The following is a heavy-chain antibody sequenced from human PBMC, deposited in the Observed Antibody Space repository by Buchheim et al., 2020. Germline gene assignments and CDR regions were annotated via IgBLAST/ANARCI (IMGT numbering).Heavy chain of an antibody. CDR1: GYTFTNYD. CDR3: ARGITMVRGVIKRVYYYGMDV. CDR2: MNPNSGKT. Sequence: QVQLVQSGAEVKKPGASVKVSCKASGYTFTNYDINWVRQATGQGLEWMGWMNPNSGKTGYAQKFQGRVPMTRNTSISTAYMELSSLRSEDTAVYYCARGITMVRGVIKRVYYYGMDVWGQGTT. J-gene: IGHJ6*02. D-gene: IGHD3-10*01. V-gene: IGHV1-8*01.